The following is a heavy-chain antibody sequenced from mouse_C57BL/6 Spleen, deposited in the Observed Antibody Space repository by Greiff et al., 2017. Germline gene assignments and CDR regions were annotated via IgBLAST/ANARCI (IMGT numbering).Heavy chain of an antibody. V-gene: IGHV1-82*01. Sequence: QVQLQQSGAELVKPGASVKISCKASGYAFSSYWMNWVKQRPGKGLEWIGRIYPGDGDTNYNGKFKGKATLTADKSSSTAYMQLSSLTSEDSAVYFCARAYDGYSSYAMDYWGQGTSVTVSS. J-gene: IGHJ4*01. CDR1: GYAFSSYW. CDR2: IYPGDGDT. D-gene: IGHD2-3*01. CDR3: ARAYDGYSSYAMDY.